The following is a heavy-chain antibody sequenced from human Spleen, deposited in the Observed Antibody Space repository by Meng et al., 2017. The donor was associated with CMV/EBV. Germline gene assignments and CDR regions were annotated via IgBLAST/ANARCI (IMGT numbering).Heavy chain of an antibody. Sequence: QIQVVQSGPELRRPWASVKVSCKASGYKFDIYAITWVRQAPGQGLEWVGWVSGENGETNYGQKFQDRVTVTADTLTKTAYMEMRSLRSDDSAMYYCARAGAAVTTNFDFWGQGTLVTVSS. CDR2: VSGENGET. V-gene: IGHV1-18*01. J-gene: IGHJ4*02. CDR3: ARAGAAVTTNFDF. D-gene: IGHD4-17*01. CDR1: GYKFDIYA.